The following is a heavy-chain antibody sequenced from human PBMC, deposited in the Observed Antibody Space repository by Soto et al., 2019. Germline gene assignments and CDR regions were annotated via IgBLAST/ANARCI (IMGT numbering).Heavy chain of an antibody. J-gene: IGHJ6*02. V-gene: IGHV1-69*01. CDR3: AGPPELTRIYYYYGMDV. Sequence: SCKAPGRTFSSYPICSVQQAPGKGLEWMGGIIPIFGTANYAQKFQGRVTITADESTSTAYMELSSLRSEDTAVYYCAGPPELTRIYYYYGMDVWGQGTTVTVSS. D-gene: IGHD1-7*01. CDR2: IIPIFGTA. CDR1: GRTFSSYP.